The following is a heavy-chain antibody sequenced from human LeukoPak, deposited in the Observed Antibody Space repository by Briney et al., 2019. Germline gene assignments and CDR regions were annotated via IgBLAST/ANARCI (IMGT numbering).Heavy chain of an antibody. D-gene: IGHD3-22*01. CDR1: GGSISSYY. V-gene: IGHV4-59*01. CDR2: IYYSGST. Sequence: PSETLSLTCTVSGGSISSYYWSWIRQPPGKGLERIGYIYYSGSTNYNPSLKSRVTISVDTSKNQFSLKLSFVTAADTAVYYCAGGDYYDPPFDYWGQGTLVTVSS. J-gene: IGHJ4*02. CDR3: AGGDYYDPPFDY.